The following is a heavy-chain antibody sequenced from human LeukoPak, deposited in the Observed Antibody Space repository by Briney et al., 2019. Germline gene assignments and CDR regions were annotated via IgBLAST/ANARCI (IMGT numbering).Heavy chain of an antibody. V-gene: IGHV3-7*01. J-gene: IGHJ4*02. CDR1: GFTVSSSY. D-gene: IGHD5-18*01. Sequence: GGSLRLSCPGSGFTVSSSYMSWVRQAPGKGLEWVANIKKDGSEKYYVDSVKGRFTISRDNAKTSLYLQMNSLRAEDTAVYYCARHLSGITGYTYGRGIDYWGQGTLVTVSS. CDR2: IKKDGSEK. CDR3: ARHLSGITGYTYGRGIDY.